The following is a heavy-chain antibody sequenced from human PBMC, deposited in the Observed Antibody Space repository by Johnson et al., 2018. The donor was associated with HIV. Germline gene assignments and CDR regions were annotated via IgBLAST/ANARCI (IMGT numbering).Heavy chain of an antibody. CDR1: GFTFSTYG. D-gene: IGHD3-22*01. Sequence: VQLVESGGGVVQPGRSLRLSCAASGFTFSTYGMHWFRQAPGKGLEWVAVTSYDGGNKYYADPVTVRLTISRDNSKNTVYLQMNSLRAEDTAVYYCARERDYYDSFWLDHDAFGIWGQGTMVTVSS. CDR2: TSYDGGNK. CDR3: ARERDYYDSFWLDHDAFGI. V-gene: IGHV3-30*19. J-gene: IGHJ3*02.